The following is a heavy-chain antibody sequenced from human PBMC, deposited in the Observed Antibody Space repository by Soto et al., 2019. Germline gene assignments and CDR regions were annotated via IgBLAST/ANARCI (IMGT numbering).Heavy chain of an antibody. CDR1: GGSISSGDYY. J-gene: IGHJ4*02. D-gene: IGHD3-3*01. V-gene: IGHV4-30-4*01. Sequence: QVQLQESGPGLVKPSQTLSLTCTVSGGSISSGDYYWSWIRQPPGKGLEWIGYIYYSGSTYYNPSLKSRVTISVDTSKNQFSLKLSSVTAADTAVYYCAREGRGAVGVVIFDYWGQGTLVTVSS. CDR3: AREGRGAVGVVIFDY. CDR2: IYYSGST.